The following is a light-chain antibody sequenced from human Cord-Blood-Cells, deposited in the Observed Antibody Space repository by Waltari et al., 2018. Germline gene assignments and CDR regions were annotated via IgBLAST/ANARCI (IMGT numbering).Light chain of an antibody. Sequence: DIQMTQSPSSLSASVGDRVTITCRASQSISSYLNGYQQKPGKAPKLLIYAASSLQSGVPSRFSGSGSGTDFTLTIISLQPEDFATYYCQQSYSTWTFGQGTKVEIK. V-gene: IGKV1-39*01. CDR3: QQSYSTWT. CDR2: AAS. J-gene: IGKJ1*01. CDR1: QSISSY.